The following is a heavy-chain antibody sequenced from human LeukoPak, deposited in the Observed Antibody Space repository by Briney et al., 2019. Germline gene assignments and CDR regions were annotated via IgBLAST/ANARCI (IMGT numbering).Heavy chain of an antibody. Sequence: GGSLRLSCVVSGFTFDSYSMNWVRQAPGKGLEWISYISNSGSPIYYADSVKGRFTISRDKDKSSLYLQMNSLAADDTAVYYCARGLALGLTVTPKAFDYWGQGTLVTVPS. J-gene: IGHJ4*02. CDR2: ISNSGSPI. CDR3: ARGLALGLTVTPKAFDY. D-gene: IGHD4-11*01. V-gene: IGHV3-48*01. CDR1: GFTFDSYS.